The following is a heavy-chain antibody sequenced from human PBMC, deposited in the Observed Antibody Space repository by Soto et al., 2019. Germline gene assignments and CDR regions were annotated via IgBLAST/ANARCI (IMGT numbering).Heavy chain of an antibody. J-gene: IGHJ6*02. V-gene: IGHV1-69*01. CDR1: GGTFGSYA. Sequence: QVQLVPSGADVKKPGSSVKVTCKASGGTFGSYAISWVRQAPGQGLEWMGGIIPITATANYAQKFQGRVTITADESTSTASMQLSSLRSEDTAVYYCARSQGSSTSLAIYYYYYYGMDVWGQGTTVTVSS. D-gene: IGHD2-2*01. CDR3: ARSQGSSTSLAIYYYYYYGMDV. CDR2: IIPITATA.